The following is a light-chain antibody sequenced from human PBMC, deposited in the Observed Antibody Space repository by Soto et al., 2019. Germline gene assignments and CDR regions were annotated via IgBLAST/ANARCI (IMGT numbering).Light chain of an antibody. V-gene: IGLV2-23*01. CDR1: SSDVGSYNL. CDR2: EGS. CDR3: CSYAGSSTYV. Sequence: QSALTQPASVSGSPGQSITISCTGTSSDVGSYNLVSWYQQHPGKAPKLMIYEGSKRPSGDSNRFSGAKSGNTASLTISGLQAEDEADYHCCSYAGSSTYVFGTGTKLTVL. J-gene: IGLJ1*01.